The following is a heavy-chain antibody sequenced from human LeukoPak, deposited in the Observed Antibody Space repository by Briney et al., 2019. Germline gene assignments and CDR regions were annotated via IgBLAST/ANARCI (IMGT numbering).Heavy chain of an antibody. J-gene: IGHJ4*02. CDR1: GFTFSNHG. V-gene: IGHV3-23*01. Sequence: PGRSLRLSCAASGFTFSNHGMNWVRQAPGKGLEWLSGVSPPGGGTYYADSVKGRFTISRDDSKNTLSLQMNSLRVEDTAVYYCARDLAWGAFDYWGQGTLVTVSS. CDR2: VSPPGGGT. CDR3: ARDLAWGAFDY. D-gene: IGHD7-27*01.